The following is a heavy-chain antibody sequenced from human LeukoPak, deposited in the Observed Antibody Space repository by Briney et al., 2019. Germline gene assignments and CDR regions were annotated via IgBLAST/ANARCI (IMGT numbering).Heavy chain of an antibody. J-gene: IGHJ4*02. Sequence: SGPTLVKPTQTLTLTCTFSGFSLSTSAAGVGWIRQPPGKALEWLALIYWDDDKRYSPSLKSRLTITKDSSKNQVVLTMTNMDPVDTATYYCAHSLPIVATGTYPIDYWGQGTLVTVSS. D-gene: IGHD6-13*01. CDR3: AHSLPIVATGTYPIDY. CDR2: IYWDDDK. V-gene: IGHV2-5*02. CDR1: GFSLSTSAAG.